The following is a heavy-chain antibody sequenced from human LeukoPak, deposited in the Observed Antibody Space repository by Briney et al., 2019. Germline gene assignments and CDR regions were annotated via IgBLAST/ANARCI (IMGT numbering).Heavy chain of an antibody. D-gene: IGHD2-15*01. CDR1: GVSVGSYY. J-gene: IGHJ6*02. CDR3: AGVGYCSGGSCYSGSYYYYGMDV. CDR2: IYYSGSN. Sequence: PSETLSLTCTVSGVSVGSYYWSWIRQPPGKGPEWIGYIYYSGSNNYNPSLKSRVTISVDTSKNQFSLKLSSVTAADTAVYYCAGVGYCSGGSCYSGSYYYYGMDVWGQGTTVTVSS. V-gene: IGHV4-59*02.